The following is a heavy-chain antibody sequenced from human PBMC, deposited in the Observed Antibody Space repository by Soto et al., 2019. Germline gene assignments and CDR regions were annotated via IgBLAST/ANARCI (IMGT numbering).Heavy chain of an antibody. Sequence: PSETLSLTCTVSGGSISSYYWSWIRQPPGKGLERIGYIYYSGSTNYNPSLKSRVTISVDTSKNQFSLKLSSVTSADMAVCFCARGVGYYGSGSLDAFDIWGQGTMVTVSS. CDR2: IYYSGST. J-gene: IGHJ3*02. V-gene: IGHV4-59*01. D-gene: IGHD3-10*01. CDR1: GGSISSYY. CDR3: ARGVGYYGSGSLDAFDI.